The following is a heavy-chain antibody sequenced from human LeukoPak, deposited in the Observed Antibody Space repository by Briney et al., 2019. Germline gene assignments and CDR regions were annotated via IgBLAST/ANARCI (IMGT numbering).Heavy chain of an antibody. CDR3: TRDTPGIAASVSGG. D-gene: IGHD6-13*01. CDR2: IYSGGNT. Sequence: GGSLRLSCAASGFTVSSNYMSWVRQAPGKGLEWVALIYSGGNTHYADSVKGRFTISRDNSKNTLYLQMSSLRVEDTAVYYCTRDTPGIAASVSGGWGQGTLVTVSS. CDR1: GFTVSSNY. V-gene: IGHV3-53*01. J-gene: IGHJ4*02.